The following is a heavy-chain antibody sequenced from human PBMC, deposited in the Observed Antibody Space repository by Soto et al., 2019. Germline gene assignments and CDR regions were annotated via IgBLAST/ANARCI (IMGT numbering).Heavy chain of an antibody. CDR1: GDSFSDDG. CDR2: MSIYNDER. D-gene: IGHD5-18*01. CDR3: ARASVPAHSFGINTWLDP. J-gene: IGHJ5*02. Sequence: QVHLVQTGAELKQTGEPVTVSCKTSGDSFSDDGMSCGRQALGQGLQRVGWMSIYNDERKYAENLQGRVTMTTDTSTNTAFLEVRSLRSDDTAVYYCARASVPAHSFGINTWLDPWGQGTLVTVSS. V-gene: IGHV1-18*04.